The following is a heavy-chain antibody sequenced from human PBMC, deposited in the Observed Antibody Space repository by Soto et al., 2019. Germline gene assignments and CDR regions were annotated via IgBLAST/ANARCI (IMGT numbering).Heavy chain of an antibody. V-gene: IGHV1-18*01. CDR1: GYTFTSYG. D-gene: IGHD3-3*01. J-gene: IGHJ4*02. CDR2: ISAYNGNT. Sequence: ASVKVSCKASGYTFTSYGISWVRQAPGQGLEWMGWISAYNGNTNYAQKLQGRVTMTTDTSTSTAYMELGSLRSDDTAVYYCARVLDPAPANYDFWSGYYTAGGNYFDYWGQGTLVTVSS. CDR3: ARVLDPAPANYDFWSGYYTAGGNYFDY.